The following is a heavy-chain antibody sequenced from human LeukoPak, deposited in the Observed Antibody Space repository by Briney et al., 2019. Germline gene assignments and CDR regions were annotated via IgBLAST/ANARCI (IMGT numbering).Heavy chain of an antibody. CDR3: ARMTTVGWFDP. Sequence: GGSLRLSCAASGFTFSSYEMNWVRQAPGKGLEWVSYISSSGSTIYYADSVKGRFTISRDNAKNSLYLQMNSLRAEDTAVYYCARMTTVGWFDPWGQGTLVTASS. J-gene: IGHJ5*02. V-gene: IGHV3-48*03. CDR2: ISSSGSTI. D-gene: IGHD4-11*01. CDR1: GFTFSSYE.